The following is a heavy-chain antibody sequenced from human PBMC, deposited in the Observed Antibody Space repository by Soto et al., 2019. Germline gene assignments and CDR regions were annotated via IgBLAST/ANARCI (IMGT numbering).Heavy chain of an antibody. CDR3: ARGKGWFDP. CDR2: IYYSGST. Sequence: PSETLSLTCAVSGGSISSGGYSWSWIRQPPGKGLEWIGYIYYSGSTYYNPSLKSRVTISVDTSKNQSSLKLSSVTAADTAVYYCARGKGWFDPWGQGTLVTVSS. V-gene: IGHV4-30-2*05. CDR1: GGSISSGGYS. J-gene: IGHJ5*02.